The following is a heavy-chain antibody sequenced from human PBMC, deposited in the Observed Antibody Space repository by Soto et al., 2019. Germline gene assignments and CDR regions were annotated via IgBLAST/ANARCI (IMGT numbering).Heavy chain of an antibody. D-gene: IGHD3-10*01. CDR2: FDPEDGET. J-gene: IGHJ3*02. CDR1: GYTLTELS. CDR3: ATKITIVRGGSLFDAFDI. V-gene: IGHV1-24*01. Sequence: GASGNVSCKVSGYTLTELSMHWVRQAPGKGLEWMGGFDPEDGETIYAQKFQGRVTMTEDTSTDTAYMELSSLRSEDTAVYYCATKITIVRGGSLFDAFDIWGPGTMVTLS.